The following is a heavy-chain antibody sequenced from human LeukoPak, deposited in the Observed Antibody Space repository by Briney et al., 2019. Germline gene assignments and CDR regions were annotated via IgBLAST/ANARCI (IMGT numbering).Heavy chain of an antibody. CDR2: INPNGGGT. D-gene: IGHD4-17*01. CDR3: ARDGSTVTTPDY. Sequence: GASVKVSCKASGYTFTAYYMHWVRQAPGQGLEWMGWINPNGGGTNYAQKFQGRVTMTRDTSISTAYMELSRLRSDDTAVYYCARDGSTVTTPDYWGQGTLVTVSS. CDR1: GYTFTAYY. J-gene: IGHJ4*02. V-gene: IGHV1-2*02.